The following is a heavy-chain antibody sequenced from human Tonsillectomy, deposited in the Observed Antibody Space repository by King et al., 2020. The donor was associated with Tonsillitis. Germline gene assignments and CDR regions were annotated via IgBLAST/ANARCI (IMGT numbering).Heavy chain of an antibody. CDR3: ATAPGGKRLRWRGYTY. CDR2: FDPEHGET. J-gene: IGHJ4*02. Sequence: QLVQSGAEVKKPGASVKVSCKVSGYTLIELSMHWVRQAPGKGLEWMGGFDPEHGETIYAQKFQGRVTMTEDTSTDTAYMELSSLRSDDTAVYYCATAPGGKRLRWRGYTYWGQGTLVTVSS. CDR1: GYTLIELS. V-gene: IGHV1-24*01. D-gene: IGHD5-12*01.